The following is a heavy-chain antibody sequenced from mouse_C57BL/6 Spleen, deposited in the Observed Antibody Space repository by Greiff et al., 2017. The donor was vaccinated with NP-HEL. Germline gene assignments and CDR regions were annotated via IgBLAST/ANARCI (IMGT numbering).Heavy chain of an antibody. Sequence: QVQLQQSGAELVKPGASVKMSCKASGYTFTSYWITWVKQRPGQGLEWIGDIYPGSGSTNYNEKFKSKATLTVDTSSSTAYMQLSSLTSEDSAVYYCARWYDYDPPDYWGQGTTLTVSS. V-gene: IGHV1-55*01. D-gene: IGHD2-4*01. J-gene: IGHJ2*01. CDR1: GYTFTSYW. CDR2: IYPGSGST. CDR3: ARWYDYDPPDY.